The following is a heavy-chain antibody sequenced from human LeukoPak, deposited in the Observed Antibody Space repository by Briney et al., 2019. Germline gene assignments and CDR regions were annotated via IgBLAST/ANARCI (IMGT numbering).Heavy chain of an antibody. Sequence: QTGGSLRLSCAASGFTFTKYSMNWVRQAPGQGLDWLSYISSGTIAYADSVKGRFTISRDLGKNSRYLQMNILRGEDTAVYYCARDFGYSFDYWGQGTLVTVSS. D-gene: IGHD1-26*01. CDR1: GFTFTKYS. CDR3: ARDFGYSFDY. CDR2: ISSGTI. V-gene: IGHV3-48*01. J-gene: IGHJ4*02.